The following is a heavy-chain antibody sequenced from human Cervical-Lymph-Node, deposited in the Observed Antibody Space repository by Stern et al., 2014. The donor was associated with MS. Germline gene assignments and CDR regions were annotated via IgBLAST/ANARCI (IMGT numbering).Heavy chain of an antibody. V-gene: IGHV1-69*01. CDR1: GGTFNNFA. Sequence: VQLVESGAVVTKPGSSVTVSCRASGGTFNNFAIAWVRQAPGQGLEWVGGIIPILGTANYAQKFRGRVTITADDLSTAVYMELSGLRSEDTAVYYCARDRSLGVTPFFDNWGQGSLVTVSS. J-gene: IGHJ4*02. CDR3: ARDRSLGVTPFFDN. D-gene: IGHD3-10*01. CDR2: IIPILGTA.